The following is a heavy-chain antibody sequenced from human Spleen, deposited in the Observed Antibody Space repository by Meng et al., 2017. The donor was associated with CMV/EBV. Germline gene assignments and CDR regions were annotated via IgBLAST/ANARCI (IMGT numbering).Heavy chain of an antibody. J-gene: IGHJ4*02. CDR2: ISGSGGST. CDR3: AKDRGGWLQLDY. CDR1: GFTFSSYA. V-gene: IGHV3-23*01. D-gene: IGHD5-24*01. Sequence: CAASGFTFSSYAMSWVRQAAGKGLEWVSAISGSGGSTYYADSVKGRFTISRDNSKNTLYLQMNSLRAEDTAVYYCAKDRGGWLQLDYWGQGTPVTVSS.